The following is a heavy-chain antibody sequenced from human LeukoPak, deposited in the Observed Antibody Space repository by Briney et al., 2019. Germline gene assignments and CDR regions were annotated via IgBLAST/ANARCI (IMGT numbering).Heavy chain of an antibody. J-gene: IGHJ4*02. CDR2: IIPIFGTA. CDR1: GGTFSSYA. Sequence: SVKVSCKASGGTFSSYAISWVRQAPGQGLEWMGGIIPIFGTANYAQKLQGRVTMTTDTSTSTAYMELRSLRSDDTAVYYCARDIRRHSIAAADMGDYWGQGTLVTVSS. D-gene: IGHD6-13*01. CDR3: ARDIRRHSIAAADMGDY. V-gene: IGHV1-69*05.